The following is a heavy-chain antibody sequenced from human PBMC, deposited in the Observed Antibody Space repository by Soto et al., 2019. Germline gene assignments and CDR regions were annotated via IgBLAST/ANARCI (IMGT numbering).Heavy chain of an antibody. CDR2: ISGVGDTT. J-gene: IGHJ4*02. CDR3: AKGRGGSGSLTPRVDF. Sequence: EVQLLESGGGLVQPGGSLRLSCAASGFTFNNYAMTWVRQAPGKGLEWVSAISGVGDTTSYADSVKGRFTVSIDGSKNTLYLQMSSLRAEDTALYYCAKGRGGSGSLTPRVDFWGQGTLVTVSS. D-gene: IGHD3-10*01. CDR1: GFTFNNYA. V-gene: IGHV3-23*01.